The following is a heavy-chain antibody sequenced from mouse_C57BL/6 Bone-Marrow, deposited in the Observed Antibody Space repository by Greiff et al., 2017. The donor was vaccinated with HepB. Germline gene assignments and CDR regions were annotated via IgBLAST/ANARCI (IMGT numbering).Heavy chain of an antibody. Sequence: EVHLVESGEGLVKPGGSLKLSCAASGFTFSSYAMSWVRQTPEKRLEWVAYISSGGDYIYYADNVKGRFTISRDNARNTLYLQMSSLKSEDTAMYYCTRGDYGSSYNFDYWGQGTTLTVSS. V-gene: IGHV5-9-1*02. CDR2: ISSGGDYI. CDR1: GFTFSSYA. CDR3: TRGDYGSSYNFDY. D-gene: IGHD1-1*01. J-gene: IGHJ2*01.